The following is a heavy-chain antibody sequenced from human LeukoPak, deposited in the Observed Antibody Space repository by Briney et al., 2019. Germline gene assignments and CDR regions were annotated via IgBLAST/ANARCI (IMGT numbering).Heavy chain of an antibody. V-gene: IGHV3-7*01. D-gene: IGHD4-17*01. Sequence: PGGSLRLSCAASGFTVSDNYMSWVRQAPGKGLEWVANIKQDGSEKYYVDSVRGRFTISRDNAKNSLYLQMNSLRAEDTAVYYCAREGRKDYGDFFDYWGQGTLVTVSS. CDR1: GFTVSDNY. CDR2: IKQDGSEK. CDR3: AREGRKDYGDFFDY. J-gene: IGHJ4*02.